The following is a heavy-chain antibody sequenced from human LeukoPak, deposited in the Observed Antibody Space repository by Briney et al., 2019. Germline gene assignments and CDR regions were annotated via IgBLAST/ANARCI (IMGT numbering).Heavy chain of an antibody. J-gene: IGHJ4*02. CDR2: ISYDGSNK. D-gene: IGHD3-16*01. V-gene: IGHV3-30*18. CDR1: RFTFSSYG. CDR3: AKLSPY. Sequence: GRSLRLSCAASRFTFSSYGMHWVRQAPGKGLEWVAVISYDGSNKYYADSVKGRFTISRDNSKNTLYLQMNSLRAEDTAVYYCAKLSPYWGQGTLVTVSS.